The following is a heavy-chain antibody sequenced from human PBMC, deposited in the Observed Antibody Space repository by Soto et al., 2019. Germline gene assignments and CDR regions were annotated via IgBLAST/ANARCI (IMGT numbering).Heavy chain of an antibody. CDR2: IHSSGAT. CDR1: GGSISGFY. CDR3: ARGPFCGNDCYFDV. Sequence: SETLSLTCTVAGGSISGFYWSWVRQPAGKGLEWIGRIHSSGATKYNPSLRNRVTTSVDTSTDQYSLNLASMTAADTAVYFCARGPFCGNDCYFDVWGQGTQVTVSS. D-gene: IGHD2-21*02. J-gene: IGHJ4*02. V-gene: IGHV4-4*07.